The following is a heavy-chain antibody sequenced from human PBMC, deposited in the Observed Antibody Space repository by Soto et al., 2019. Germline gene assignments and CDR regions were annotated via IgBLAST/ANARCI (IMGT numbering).Heavy chain of an antibody. V-gene: IGHV4-39*01. D-gene: IGHD3-22*01. Sequence: SETLSLTCTVSGGSISSSSYYWGWIRQPPGKGLEWIGSIYYSGTTYYNPSLKSRVTISVDTSKNQFSLKLSSVTAADTAVYYCARQIRHYYDSSGYYLGYWGQGTLVTVSS. CDR1: GGSISSSSYY. CDR3: ARQIRHYYDSSGYYLGY. CDR2: IYYSGTT. J-gene: IGHJ4*02.